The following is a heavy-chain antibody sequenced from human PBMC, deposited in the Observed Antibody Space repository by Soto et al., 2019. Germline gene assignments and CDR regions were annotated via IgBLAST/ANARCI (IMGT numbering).Heavy chain of an antibody. V-gene: IGHV4-28*01. CDR2: IYYSGST. Sequence: PSETLSLTCAVSGYSISSSNWWGWIRQPPGKGLEWIGYIYYSGSTYYNPSLKSRVTMSVDTSKNQFSLKLSSVTAVDTAVYYCARIFTGSGSYPSWFDPWGQGTLVTAPQ. CDR1: GYSISSSNW. CDR3: ARIFTGSGSYPSWFDP. J-gene: IGHJ5*02. D-gene: IGHD3-10*01.